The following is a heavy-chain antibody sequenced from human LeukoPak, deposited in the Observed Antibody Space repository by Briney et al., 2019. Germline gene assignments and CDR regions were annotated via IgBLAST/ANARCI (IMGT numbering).Heavy chain of an antibody. D-gene: IGHD5-24*01. V-gene: IGHV4-61*02. Sequence: SETLSLTCTVSGGSISSGSYYWSWIRQPAGKGLEWIGRIYTSGSTNYNPSLKSRVTISVDTSKNQFSLKLSSVTAADTAVYYCARGQFRTRFDAFDIWGQGTMVTVSS. CDR2: IYTSGST. CDR3: ARGQFRTRFDAFDI. J-gene: IGHJ3*02. CDR1: GGSISSGSYY.